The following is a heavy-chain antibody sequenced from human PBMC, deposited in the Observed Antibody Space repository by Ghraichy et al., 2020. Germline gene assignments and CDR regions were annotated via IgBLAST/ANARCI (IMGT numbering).Heavy chain of an antibody. J-gene: IGHJ4*02. D-gene: IGHD6-13*01. CDR2: IYYSGST. CDR3: ATSKTYSSSWYFDY. Sequence: SQTLSLTCTVSGVSFSSYDWSWIRQPPGKGLEWIGYIYYSGSTNYNPSLKSRVTISVDTSKNQFSLKLSSVIAADTAVYYCATSKTYSSSWYFDYWGQGTLVTVSS. V-gene: IGHV4-59*01. CDR1: GVSFSSYD.